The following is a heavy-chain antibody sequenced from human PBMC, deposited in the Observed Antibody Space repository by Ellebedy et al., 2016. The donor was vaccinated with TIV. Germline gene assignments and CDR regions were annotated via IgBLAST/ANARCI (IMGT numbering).Heavy chain of an antibody. D-gene: IGHD2-15*01. CDR3: ARTPVRLGSPGKAFDY. CDR2: IKQDGSEE. V-gene: IGHV3-7*03. Sequence: GESLKIPCAASGFIFTTYWMTWVRQAPGKGLEWVANIKQDGSEEYYVDSVKGRFNISRDNAKNSMYLQMNSLRAEDTAVYYCARTPVRLGSPGKAFDYWGQGTLVTVSS. CDR1: GFIFTTYW. J-gene: IGHJ4*02.